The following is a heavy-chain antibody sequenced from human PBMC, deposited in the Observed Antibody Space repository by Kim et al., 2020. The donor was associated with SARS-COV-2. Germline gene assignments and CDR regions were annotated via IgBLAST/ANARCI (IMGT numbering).Heavy chain of an antibody. CDR3: ARSWPYGSESYDFDY. V-gene: IGHV1-3*01. D-gene: IGHD3-10*01. Sequence: ASVKVSCKASGYSFSSNAIHWVRQAPGQGLEWMGWIKDGNDNTEYSQRFEGRVTITRDTPASTAYMELSTLRSEDTAVYYCARSWPYGSESYDFDYWGQGTLVTVSS. J-gene: IGHJ4*02. CDR2: IKDGNDNT. CDR1: GYSFSSNA.